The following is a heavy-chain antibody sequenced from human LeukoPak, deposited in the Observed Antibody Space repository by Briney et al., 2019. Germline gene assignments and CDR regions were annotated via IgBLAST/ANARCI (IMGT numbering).Heavy chain of an antibody. D-gene: IGHD6-19*01. J-gene: IGHJ4*02. CDR2: IWYDGSNK. CDR3: AKTSSGWYDLDY. Sequence: GGSLRLSCAASGFTFSIYGMHWVRQAPGKGREWVAVIWYDGSNKYYADSVKGRFTISRDNSKNTLYLQMNSLRAEDTAVYYCAKTSSGWYDLDYWGQGTLVTVSS. V-gene: IGHV3-33*06. CDR1: GFTFSIYG.